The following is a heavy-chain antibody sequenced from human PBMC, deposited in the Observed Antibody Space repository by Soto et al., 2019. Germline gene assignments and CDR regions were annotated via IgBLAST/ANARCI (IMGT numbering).Heavy chain of an antibody. V-gene: IGHV3-64*01. Sequence: PGGSLRLSCAASGFTFSSYAMHWVRQAPGKGLEYVSAISSNGGSTYYANSVKGRFTISRDNSKNTLYLQMGSLRAEDMAVYYCARDEDVGSGPTFFTYYDILTGAPGYWGQGTLVTVSS. J-gene: IGHJ4*02. CDR1: GFTFSSYA. CDR3: ARDEDVGSGPTFFTYYDILTGAPGY. CDR2: ISSNGGST. D-gene: IGHD3-9*01.